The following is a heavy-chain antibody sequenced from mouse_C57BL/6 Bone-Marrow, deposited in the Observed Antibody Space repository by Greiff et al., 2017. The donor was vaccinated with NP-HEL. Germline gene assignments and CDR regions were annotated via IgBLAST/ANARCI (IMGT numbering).Heavy chain of an antibody. CDR3: ARPLLITTVVAPFDY. Sequence: VQLQQPGAELVKPGASVKLSCKASGYTFTSYWMQWVKQRPGQGLEWIGEIDPSDSYTNYNQKFKGKATLTVDTSSSTAYMQLSSLTSEDSAVYYCARPLLITTVVAPFDYWGQGTTLTVSS. V-gene: IGHV1-50*01. D-gene: IGHD1-1*01. CDR2: IDPSDSYT. J-gene: IGHJ2*01. CDR1: GYTFTSYW.